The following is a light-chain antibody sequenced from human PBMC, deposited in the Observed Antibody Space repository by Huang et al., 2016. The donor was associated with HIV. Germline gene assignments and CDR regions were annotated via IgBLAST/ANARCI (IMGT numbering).Light chain of an antibody. Sequence: ILLTQFPATLSVSPGQRVTLSCRASQSVGGKLAWYHQRPGQAPRLLIYGASTRVPTSPDRFSGSGSGTEFTLTISSLQSEDFAVYYCQQYDTWPPLTFGGGTKV. CDR3: QQYDTWPPLT. CDR1: QSVGGK. CDR2: GAS. V-gene: IGKV3-15*01. J-gene: IGKJ4*01.